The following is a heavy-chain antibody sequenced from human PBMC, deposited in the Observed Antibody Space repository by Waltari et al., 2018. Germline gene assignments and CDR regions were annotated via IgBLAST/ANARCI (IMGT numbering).Heavy chain of an antibody. CDR3: ARDRHSGWYIDS. D-gene: IGHD6-19*01. J-gene: IGHJ4*02. V-gene: IGHV3-7*01. CDR2: INQDGTEK. CDR1: GFTFSSHW. Sequence: EVQLVESGGGLVQPGGSPRLSCAASGFTFSSHWMHWVRQAPGKGLEWVANINQDGTEKSYVASVEGRFTISRDNAQNSMFLQMSSLRVEDTALYYCARDRHSGWYIDSWGQGTLVTVSS.